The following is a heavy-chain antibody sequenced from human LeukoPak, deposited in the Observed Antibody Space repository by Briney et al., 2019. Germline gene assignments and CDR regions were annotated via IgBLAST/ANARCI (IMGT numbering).Heavy chain of an antibody. CDR3: SRGDRTSDAFDI. Sequence: PAESLSLTCTVSGGSVSSGGYCWGWIRQPPGRGLEWFGYIYYSGSTYYNPSLKSRVTISVDTSKNQFSLKLSSVTAADTAVYYCSRGDRTSDAFDIWGQGTMVTVSS. CDR2: IYYSGST. D-gene: IGHD1-14*01. CDR1: GGSVSSGGYC. J-gene: IGHJ3*02. V-gene: IGHV4-30-4*08.